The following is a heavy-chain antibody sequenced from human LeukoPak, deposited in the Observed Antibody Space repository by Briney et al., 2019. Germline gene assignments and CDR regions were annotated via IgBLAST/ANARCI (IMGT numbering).Heavy chain of an antibody. CDR2: INHSGST. D-gene: IGHD3-22*01. J-gene: IGHJ4*02. CDR1: GGSFSGYY. CDR3: ARGQRLSHYYDSSGYEY. V-gene: IGHV4-34*01. Sequence: SETLSLTCAVYGGSFSGYYWSWIRQPPRKGLEWIGEINHSGSTNYNPSLKSRVTISVDTSKNQFSLKLSSVTAADTAVYYCARGQRLSHYYDSSGYEYWGQGTLVTVSS.